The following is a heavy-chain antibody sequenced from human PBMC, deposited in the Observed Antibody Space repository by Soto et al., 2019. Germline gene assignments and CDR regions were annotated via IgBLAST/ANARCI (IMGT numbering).Heavy chain of an antibody. CDR3: AGHGRGVGAASDWFHP. CDR1: GGSISSSSYY. J-gene: IGHJ5*02. CDR2: IYYSGST. D-gene: IGHD1-26*01. Sequence: QLQLQESGPGLVKPSETLSLTCTVSGGSISSSSYYWGWIRQPPGKGLEWIGSIYYSGSTYYNPSLKSRVTISVDTSKNQFSLKLSSLPAADTAVYYCAGHGRGVGAASDWFHPWGQGTLVTVSS. V-gene: IGHV4-39*01.